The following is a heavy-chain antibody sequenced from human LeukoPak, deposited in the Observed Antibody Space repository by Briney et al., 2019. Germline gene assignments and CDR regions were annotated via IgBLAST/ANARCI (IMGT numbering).Heavy chain of an antibody. CDR1: GASINSGDYY. J-gene: IGHJ5*02. CDR3: ARERASFWSGYVNWFDP. CDR2: IFYGGST. D-gene: IGHD3-3*01. V-gene: IGHV4-30-4*08. Sequence: PSQTLSLTXTVSGASINSGDYYWSWIRQPPGKGLEWIGYIFYGGSTYYNPSLNSRVSISVDTSKNQFSLKLSSVTAAGTAVYYCARERASFWSGYVNWFDPWGQGTLVTVSS.